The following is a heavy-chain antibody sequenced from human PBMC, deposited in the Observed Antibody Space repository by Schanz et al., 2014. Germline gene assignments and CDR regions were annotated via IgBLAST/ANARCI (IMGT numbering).Heavy chain of an antibody. V-gene: IGHV3-33*08. CDR3: AREDCSATSCYFRY. D-gene: IGHD2-21*01. Sequence: VQLLESGGGLVQPGGSLRISCAASGFTFSGYAMSWVRQAPGKGLEWVAVIRYDGRNKNFVESVKGRFTISRDNSNNTVYLQMNTLRAEDTAVYYCAREDCSATSCYFRYWGQGTLVTVSS. CDR1: GFTFSGYA. CDR2: IRYDGRNK. J-gene: IGHJ4*02.